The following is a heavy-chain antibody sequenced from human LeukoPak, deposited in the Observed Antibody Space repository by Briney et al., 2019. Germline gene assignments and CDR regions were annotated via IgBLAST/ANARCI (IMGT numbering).Heavy chain of an antibody. CDR3: AINFMSSGWHARNELIADY. J-gene: IGHJ4*02. CDR2: ISYDGGKK. Sequence: GGSLRLSCAASGFTFSNYAVHWARQAPGKGLEWVADISYDGGKKYYADSVKGRFTISRDNSKNTLYLQMNSLRAEDTAVYYCAINFMSSGWHARNELIADYWGQGTLVTVSS. D-gene: IGHD6-19*01. V-gene: IGHV3-30-3*01. CDR1: GFTFSNYA.